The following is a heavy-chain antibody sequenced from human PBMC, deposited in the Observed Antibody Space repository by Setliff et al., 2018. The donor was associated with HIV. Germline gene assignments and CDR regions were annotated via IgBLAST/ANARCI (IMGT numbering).Heavy chain of an antibody. D-gene: IGHD2-21*01. CDR3: ARAPRTSGVVGYYYYYGMDV. CDR2: THTSGST. CDR1: DGSISSGTYY. Sequence: SETLSLTCTVSDGSISSGTYYWTWIRQPAGKGLEWIGRTHTSGSTNYNPSLKSRVTISVDTSKNQFSLKLNSVTAADTAVYYCARAPRTSGVVGYYYYYGMDVWGQGTTVTVSS. J-gene: IGHJ6*02. V-gene: IGHV4-61*02.